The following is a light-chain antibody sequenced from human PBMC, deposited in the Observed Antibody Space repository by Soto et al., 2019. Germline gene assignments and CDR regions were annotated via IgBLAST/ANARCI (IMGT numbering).Light chain of an antibody. V-gene: IGLV4-69*01. Sequence: QAVVTQSPSASASLGASVKLTCTLSSGHSSYAIAWHQQQPEKGPRYLMKVNSDGSHSKGDGIPDRFSGSSSGAERYLTISSLQSEDEADYYCQTWGTGIHVFGTGTKLTVL. CDR3: QTWGTGIHV. CDR1: SGHSSYA. J-gene: IGLJ1*01. CDR2: VNSDGSH.